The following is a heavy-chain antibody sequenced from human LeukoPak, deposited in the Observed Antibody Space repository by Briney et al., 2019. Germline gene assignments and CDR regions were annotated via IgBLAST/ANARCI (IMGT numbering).Heavy chain of an antibody. CDR3: ATRDSARYYFDY. Sequence: AASVKVSCKVSGYTLTELSMHWVRQAPGKGLEWMGGFDPEDGETIYAQKFQGRVTMTEDTSTDTAYMELSSLRSEDTAVYYCATRDSARYYFDYWGQGTLVTVSS. D-gene: IGHD2-21*02. CDR1: GYTLTELS. V-gene: IGHV1-24*01. J-gene: IGHJ4*02. CDR2: FDPEDGET.